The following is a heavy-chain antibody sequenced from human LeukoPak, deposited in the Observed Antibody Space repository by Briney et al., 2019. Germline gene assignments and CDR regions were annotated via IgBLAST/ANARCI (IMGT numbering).Heavy chain of an antibody. Sequence: PGGSLRLSCAASGFTFSSYAMSWARQAPGKGLEWVSAISGSGGSTYYADSVKGRFTISRDNSKNTLYLQMNSLRAEDTAVYYCGRLYYYDSSGYYPLGDYWGQGTLVTVSS. CDR3: GRLYYYDSSGYYPLGDY. V-gene: IGHV3-23*01. D-gene: IGHD3-22*01. J-gene: IGHJ4*02. CDR1: GFTFSSYA. CDR2: ISGSGGST.